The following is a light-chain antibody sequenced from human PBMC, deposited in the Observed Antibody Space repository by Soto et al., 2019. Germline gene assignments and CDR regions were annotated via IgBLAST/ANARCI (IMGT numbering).Light chain of an antibody. CDR1: NIGSKR. CDR3: QVWDNYSDHVV. CDR2: HDS. V-gene: IGLV3-21*02. Sequence: SYELTQPPSVSVAPGQTARITCGENNIGSKRVHWYQQKPGQAPVVVVYHDSDRPSGIPERFSGSNSGNTATLTISAVDAGAEAAYFCQVWDNYSDHVVFGAGTKLTVL. J-gene: IGLJ3*02.